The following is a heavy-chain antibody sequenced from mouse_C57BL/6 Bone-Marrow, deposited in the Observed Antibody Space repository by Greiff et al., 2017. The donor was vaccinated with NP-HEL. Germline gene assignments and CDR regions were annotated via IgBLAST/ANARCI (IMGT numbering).Heavy chain of an antibody. V-gene: IGHV1-61*01. J-gene: IGHJ4*01. CDR3: ARLMDDGYYLYAMDY. CDR2: IYPSDSET. Sequence: QVQLQQPGAELVRPGSSVKLSCKASGYTFTSYWLDWVKQRPGQGLEWIGNIYPSDSETHYNQKFKDKATLTVDKSSSTAYMQLSSLTSEDSAVYYCARLMDDGYYLYAMDYWGQGTSVTVSS. CDR1: GYTFTSYW. D-gene: IGHD2-3*01.